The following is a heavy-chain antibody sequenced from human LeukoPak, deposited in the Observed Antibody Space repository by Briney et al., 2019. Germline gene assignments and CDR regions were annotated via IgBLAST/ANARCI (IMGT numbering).Heavy chain of an antibody. CDR1: GFTFSDYY. J-gene: IGHJ6*03. CDR2: ISTSGDTI. Sequence: EGSLRLSCAASGFTFSDYYMSWIRQAPGKGLEWVSYISTSGDTIYYADSVKGRFTISRDNAKNSLYLQMNSLRAEDTAVYYCARLIQLYNYMDVWGKGTTVTVSS. D-gene: IGHD5-18*01. CDR3: ARLIQLYNYMDV. V-gene: IGHV3-11*04.